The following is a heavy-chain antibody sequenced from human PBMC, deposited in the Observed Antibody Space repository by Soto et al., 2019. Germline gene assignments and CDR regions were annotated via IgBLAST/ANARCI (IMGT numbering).Heavy chain of an antibody. CDR3: ARDRNNQEYFHQ. Sequence: QVQLVQSGAEVKKPWSSVKVSFKTSGGSFSTYDITWVRQAPGQGLEWMGGIIPIFGTTNYAQKFQGRITITADEPTTTAYMELSSLRSEDTAVYYCARDRNNQEYFHQWGQGTLVSVSS. CDR2: IIPIFGTT. J-gene: IGHJ1*01. V-gene: IGHV1-69*12. CDR1: GGSFSTYD.